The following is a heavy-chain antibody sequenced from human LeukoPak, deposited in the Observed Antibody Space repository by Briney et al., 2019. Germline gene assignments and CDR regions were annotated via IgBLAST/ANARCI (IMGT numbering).Heavy chain of an antibody. V-gene: IGHV4-59*01. CDR3: ARGSGDFWSGFGPAFDI. CDR2: IYYSGST. J-gene: IGHJ3*02. Sequence: LETLSPTCTVSGGSISSYYWSWIRQPPGKGLEWIGYIYYSGSTNYNPSLKSRVTISVDTSKNQFSLKLSSVTAADTAVYYCARGSGDFWSGFGPAFDIWGQGTMVTVSS. CDR1: GGSISSYY. D-gene: IGHD3-3*01.